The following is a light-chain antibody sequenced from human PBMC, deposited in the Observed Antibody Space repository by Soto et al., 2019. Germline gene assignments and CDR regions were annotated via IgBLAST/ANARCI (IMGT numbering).Light chain of an antibody. J-gene: IGKJ4*01. CDR2: DAL. V-gene: IGKV3-11*01. CDR1: QSIGTS. Sequence: EIVLTQSPATLSLSPGERATLSCRASQSIGTSLDWYQQKPGQVPRLRIFDALDRATGMPARFSGSGSGTDFTLTISNLEPDDFAVYYCQQRSQWPLTFGGGTKVEIK. CDR3: QQRSQWPLT.